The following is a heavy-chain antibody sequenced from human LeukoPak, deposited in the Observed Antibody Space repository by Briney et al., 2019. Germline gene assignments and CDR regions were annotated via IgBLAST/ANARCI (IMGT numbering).Heavy chain of an antibody. Sequence: PSETLSLTCTVSGGSISSSSYYWGWIRQPPGKGLEWIGSIYYSGSTYYNPSLKSRVTISVDTSKNQFSLKLSSVTAADTAVYYCARGRAYYDILTGYYYNRRTPYYFDYWGQGTLVTVSS. CDR1: GGSISSSSYY. J-gene: IGHJ4*02. V-gene: IGHV4-39*07. CDR3: ARGRAYYDILTGYYYNRRTPYYFDY. CDR2: IYYSGST. D-gene: IGHD3-9*01.